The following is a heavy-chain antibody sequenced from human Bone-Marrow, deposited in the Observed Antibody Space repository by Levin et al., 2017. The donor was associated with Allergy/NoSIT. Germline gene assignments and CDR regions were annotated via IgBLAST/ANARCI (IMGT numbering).Heavy chain of an antibody. Sequence: QPGGSLRLSCAASGFHFRNYEMNWVRQARGKGLEWVSYMNPSGSIIFYADSVKGRFTISRDNAKNSLHLEMHSLRVEDTAVYYCVGAAVGPVFDYWGRGTRVTVSS. D-gene: IGHD1-26*01. V-gene: IGHV3-48*03. CDR3: VGAAVGPVFDY. J-gene: IGHJ4*02. CDR2: MNPSGSII. CDR1: GFHFRNYE.